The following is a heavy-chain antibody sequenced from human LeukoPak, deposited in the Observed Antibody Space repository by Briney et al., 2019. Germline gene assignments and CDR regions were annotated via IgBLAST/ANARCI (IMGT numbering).Heavy chain of an antibody. CDR3: AKGKIRTFDY. D-gene: IGHD1-1*01. V-gene: IGHV3-48*03. CDR1: GFTFSNYE. J-gene: IGHJ4*02. CDR2: IRSGGSPK. Sequence: GGSLRLSCAASGFTFSNYEMNWVRQAPGKGLEWVSYIRSGGSPKYYADSVEGRVTISRDDAKNSLYLQLSSLRAEDTAVYYCAKGKIRTFDYWGQGTLVTVSS.